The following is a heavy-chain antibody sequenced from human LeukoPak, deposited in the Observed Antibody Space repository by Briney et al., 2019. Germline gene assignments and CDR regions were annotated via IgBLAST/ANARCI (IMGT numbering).Heavy chain of an antibody. CDR1: GGSFSGYY. Sequence: SETLSLTCAVYGGSFSGYYWSWIRQPPGKGLEWIGEINHSGSTNYNPSLKSRVTISVDTSKNQFSLKLSSVTAADTAVYYCARDRYSSSPEYYYYYMDVWGKGTTVTVSS. D-gene: IGHD6-6*01. J-gene: IGHJ6*03. CDR3: ARDRYSSSPEYYYYYMDV. CDR2: INHSGST. V-gene: IGHV4-34*01.